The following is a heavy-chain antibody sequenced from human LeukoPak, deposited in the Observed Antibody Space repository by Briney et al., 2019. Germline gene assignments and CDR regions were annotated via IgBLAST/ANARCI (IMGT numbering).Heavy chain of an antibody. CDR3: ARIDYYGSGSYLY. V-gene: IGHV1-8*01. CDR1: GSTFTRYD. Sequence: VKSSDTPSGSTFTRYDINWVRRAPGQRLEWMGWMNPNSGDTGYAQKFQGRVTMTSNTSIDTAYMELRSLTSEDTAVYYCARIDYYGSGSYLYWGQGTQVTVSS. CDR2: MNPNSGDT. D-gene: IGHD3-10*01. J-gene: IGHJ4*02.